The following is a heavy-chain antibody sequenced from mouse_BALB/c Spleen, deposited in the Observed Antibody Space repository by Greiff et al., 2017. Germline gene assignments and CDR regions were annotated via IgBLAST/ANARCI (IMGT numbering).Heavy chain of an antibody. CDR2: IWAGGST. D-gene: IGHD4-1*02. CDR1: GFSLTSYG. V-gene: IGHV2-9*02. Sequence: QVQLQQSGPGLVAPSQSLSITCTVSGFSLTSYGVHWVRQPPGKGLEWLGVIWAGGSTNYNSALMSRLSISKDNSKSQVFLKMNSLQTDDTAMYYCARDPNWDVKAMDYWGQGTSVTVSS. J-gene: IGHJ4*01. CDR3: ARDPNWDVKAMDY.